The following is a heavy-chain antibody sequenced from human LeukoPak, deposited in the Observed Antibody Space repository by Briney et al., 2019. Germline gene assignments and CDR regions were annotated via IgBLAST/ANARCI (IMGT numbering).Heavy chain of an antibody. V-gene: IGHV3-23*01. CDR1: GFTFSSYA. D-gene: IGHD3-3*01. Sequence: GGSLRLSCAASGFTFSSYAMSWVRQAPGKGLEWVSAISGSGGSTYYADSVRGRFTISRDNSKNTLYLQMNSLRAEDTAVYYCAKDLVPYDFWSGFDYWGQGTLVTVSS. CDR2: ISGSGGST. CDR3: AKDLVPYDFWSGFDY. J-gene: IGHJ4*02.